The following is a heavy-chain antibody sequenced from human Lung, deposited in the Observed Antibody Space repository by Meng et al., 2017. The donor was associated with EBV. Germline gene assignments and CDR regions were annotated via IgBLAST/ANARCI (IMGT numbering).Heavy chain of an antibody. Sequence: EVHLVESGGGLVQPGXXXXLSCGASGFIFSDSDMHWVRQASGKGLEWVGRGRTKHNKYSTDYGASVKGRFSISRDDSRNTVYLQMNSLKTEDTAVYFCWGDLNYGSYWGQGTLVTVSS. CDR3: WGDLNYGSY. J-gene: IGHJ4*02. D-gene: IGHD3-10*01. CDR1: GFIFSDSD. V-gene: IGHV3-73*02. CDR2: GRTKHNKYST.